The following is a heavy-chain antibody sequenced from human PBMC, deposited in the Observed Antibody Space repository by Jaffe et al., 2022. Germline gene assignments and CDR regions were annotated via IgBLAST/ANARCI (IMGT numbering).Heavy chain of an antibody. Sequence: QVQLQESGPGLVKPSQTLSLTCTVTGGSISSGSYYWSWIRQPAGKGLEWIGRIYTSGSTNYNPSLKSRVTISVDTSKNQFSLKLSSVTAADTAVYYCARGATMVRGINYYMDVWGRGTTVTVSS. CDR3: ARGATMVRGINYYMDV. V-gene: IGHV4-61*02. CDR2: IYTSGST. CDR1: GGSISSGSYY. J-gene: IGHJ6*03. D-gene: IGHD3-10*01.